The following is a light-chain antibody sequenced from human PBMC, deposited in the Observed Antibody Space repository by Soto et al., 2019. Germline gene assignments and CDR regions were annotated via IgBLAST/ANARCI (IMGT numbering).Light chain of an antibody. Sequence: EIVLTQSPATLSVSPAEGATLSFRARQGIGDTLAWYQQKPGQTPRLLIYDTSIRAPGIPARFSGSGSGTEFTLTISGLQSDDFTVYSCLQYHNLWAFGQGTKVDI. CDR1: QGIGDT. V-gene: IGKV3-15*01. CDR3: LQYHNLWA. CDR2: DTS. J-gene: IGKJ1*01.